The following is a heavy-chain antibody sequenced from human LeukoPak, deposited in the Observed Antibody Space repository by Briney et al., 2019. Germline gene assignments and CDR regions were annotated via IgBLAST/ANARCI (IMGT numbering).Heavy chain of an antibody. CDR1: GYTFTGYY. J-gene: IGHJ4*02. CDR3: ASAGEEYTSTWYGAH. D-gene: IGHD6-13*01. CDR2: ISPNSGGT. V-gene: IGHV1-2*02. Sequence: GASVKVSCKASGYTFTGYYIHWVRQAPGQALEWMGWISPNSGGTNYVQKFQGRVTMTRDTSISTAYMELTRLTSDDTAMYYCASAGEEYTSTWYGAHWGQGTLVTVSS.